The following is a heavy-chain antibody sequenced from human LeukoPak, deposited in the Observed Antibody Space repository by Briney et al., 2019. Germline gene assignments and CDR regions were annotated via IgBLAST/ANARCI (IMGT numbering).Heavy chain of an antibody. D-gene: IGHD3-22*01. CDR2: ISSSSSTI. V-gene: IGHV3-48*04. J-gene: IGHJ3*02. Sequence: GGSLRLSCAASGFTFSSYSMNWVRQAPGKGLEWVSYISSSSSTIYYADSVKGRFTISRDNAKNSLYLQMNSLRAEDTAVYYCAREVPCCDSSGYSDAFDIWGQGTMVTVSS. CDR1: GFTFSSYS. CDR3: AREVPCCDSSGYSDAFDI.